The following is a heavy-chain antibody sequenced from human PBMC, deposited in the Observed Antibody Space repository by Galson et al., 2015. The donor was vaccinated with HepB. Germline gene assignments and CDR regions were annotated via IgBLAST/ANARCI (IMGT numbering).Heavy chain of an antibody. CDR3: ANSCSSTSFCYYYYMDV. V-gene: IGHV3-30*18. CDR2: VSYDGSNK. Sequence: SLRLSCAASGFAFSSHGMHWVRQAPGKGLEWVAVVSYDGSNKYYADSVKGRFTISRDNSKNTLYLQMNSLRAEDTAVYYCANSCSSTSFCYYYYMDVWGKGTTVTVSS. CDR1: GFAFSSHG. D-gene: IGHD2-2*01. J-gene: IGHJ6*03.